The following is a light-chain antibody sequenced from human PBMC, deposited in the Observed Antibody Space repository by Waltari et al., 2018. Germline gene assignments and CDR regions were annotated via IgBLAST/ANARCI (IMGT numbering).Light chain of an antibody. Sequence: QLVLTQSPSASASLGASVKRTCTLSSGHSSYGIAWHKQQPEKGPRYLMKVNSDGSHTKGDGIPDRFSGSSSGAERYLSISSLQSEDEAAYYCQTWGTGIRVFGGGTKLTVL. V-gene: IGLV4-69*01. CDR1: SGHSSYG. J-gene: IGLJ3*02. CDR3: QTWGTGIRV. CDR2: VNSDGSH.